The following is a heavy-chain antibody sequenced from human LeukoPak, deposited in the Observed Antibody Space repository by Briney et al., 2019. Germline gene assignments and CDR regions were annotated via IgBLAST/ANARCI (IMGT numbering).Heavy chain of an antibody. CDR2: ISAYNGNT. CDR3: ARVAYGSGSYHLPNFDY. D-gene: IGHD3-10*01. Sequence: ASVKVSCKASGYTFTSYGISWVRQAPGQGLEWMGWISAYNGNTNYAQKLQGRVTMTTDTSTSTAYMELRSLRSDDTAVYYCARVAYGSGSYHLPNFDYWGQGTLVTVSS. CDR1: GYTFTSYG. V-gene: IGHV1-18*01. J-gene: IGHJ4*02.